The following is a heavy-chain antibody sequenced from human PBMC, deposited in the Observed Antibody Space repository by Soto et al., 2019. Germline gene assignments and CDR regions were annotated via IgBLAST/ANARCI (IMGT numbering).Heavy chain of an antibody. CDR1: GGSISSSSYY. CDR2: IYYSGST. Sequence: QLQLQESGPGLVKPSETLSLTCTVSGGSISSSSYYWGWIRQPPGKGLEWIGSIYYSGSTYYNPSLKRRVTIPVDTSKNQFSLKLSSVTAADTAVYYCARRRGYYYGMDVWGQGTTVTVSS. CDR3: ARRRGYYYGMDV. D-gene: IGHD2-15*01. J-gene: IGHJ6*02. V-gene: IGHV4-39*01.